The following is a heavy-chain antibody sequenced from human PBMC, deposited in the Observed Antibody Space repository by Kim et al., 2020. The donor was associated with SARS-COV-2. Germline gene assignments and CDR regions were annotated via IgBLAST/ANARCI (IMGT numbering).Heavy chain of an antibody. J-gene: IGHJ4*02. CDR2: IWYDGSNK. Sequence: GGSLRLSCAASGFTFSSYAMHWVRQAPGKGLEWVAVIWYDGSNKYYADSVKGRFTISRDNSKNTLYLQMNSLRAEDTAVYYCAKARGYSYGYFDYWGQGTLVTVSS. D-gene: IGHD5-18*01. V-gene: IGHV3-33*06. CDR3: AKARGYSYGYFDY. CDR1: GFTFSSYA.